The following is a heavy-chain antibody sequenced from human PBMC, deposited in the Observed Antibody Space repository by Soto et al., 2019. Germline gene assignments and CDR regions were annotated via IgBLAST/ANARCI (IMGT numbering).Heavy chain of an antibody. CDR1: GFTFSSYA. D-gene: IGHD2-15*01. CDR3: ARDHREAVVRNPYYYYYGMDV. CDR2: ISYDGSNK. Sequence: PGGSLRLSCAASGFTFSSYAMHWVRQAPGKGLEWVAVISYDGSNKYYADSVKGRFTISRDNSKNTLYLQMNSLRAEDTAVYYCARDHREAVVRNPYYYYYGMDVWGQGTTVTVSS. V-gene: IGHV3-30-3*01. J-gene: IGHJ6*02.